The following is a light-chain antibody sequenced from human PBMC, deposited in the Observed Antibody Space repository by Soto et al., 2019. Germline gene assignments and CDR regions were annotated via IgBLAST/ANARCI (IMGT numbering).Light chain of an antibody. CDR2: DAS. CDR1: QSVSGW. J-gene: IGKJ1*01. Sequence: DKEMPRCPAHRHAWVVNALNVACRARQSVSGWLAWYQQKPGEAPKLLIYDASALPRGVPSRFSGSGSGNKCTLTIASLQPDDFAAYFFQQYETFSGTFGPGTKVDIK. V-gene: IGKV1-5*01. CDR3: QQYETFSGT.